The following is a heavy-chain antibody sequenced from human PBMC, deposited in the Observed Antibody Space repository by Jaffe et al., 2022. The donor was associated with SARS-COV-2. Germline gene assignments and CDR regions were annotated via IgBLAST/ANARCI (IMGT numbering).Heavy chain of an antibody. J-gene: IGHJ4*02. CDR2: VYWSGAT. CDR1: GVSVTGSSYY. Sequence: LQLQESGPGLVKPSETLSLTCTVSGVSVTGSSYYWGWIRQSPGKGLEYIGSVYWSGATYYNPSLQSRITISLDTSKNQFSLRMTSLTAADTALYYCARHTNLRYFFDYWGQGTLVTVSS. V-gene: IGHV4-39*01. CDR3: ARHTNLRYFFDY.